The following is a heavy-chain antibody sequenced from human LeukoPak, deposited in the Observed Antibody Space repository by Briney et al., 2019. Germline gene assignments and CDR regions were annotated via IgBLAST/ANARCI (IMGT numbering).Heavy chain of an antibody. Sequence: GGSLRLSCAASGFTFSSYAMHWVRQAPGKGLEWVALISYDGSNKYYADSGKGRFTISRDNSKNTLYLQMKSLRTEDTAVYYCARGRLSSGWYYFDYWGQGTLVTVSS. CDR1: GFTFSSYA. CDR2: ISYDGSNK. V-gene: IGHV3-30-3*01. J-gene: IGHJ4*02. D-gene: IGHD6-19*01. CDR3: ARGRLSSGWYYFDY.